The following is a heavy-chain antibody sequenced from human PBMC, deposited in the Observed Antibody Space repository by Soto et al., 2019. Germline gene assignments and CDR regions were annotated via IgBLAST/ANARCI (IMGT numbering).Heavy chain of an antibody. Sequence: GGSLRLSCAVSGFTFSNYGMAWVRQAPGKGLEWVSTIGTSAPDMHYADSVKGRFTISRDNSKNTVYLQMNSLRAEDTAIYFCAKDCCGITFFEYWGRGTLVTVSS. J-gene: IGHJ4*02. D-gene: IGHD3-10*01. CDR2: IGTSAPDM. V-gene: IGHV3-23*01. CDR1: GFTFSNYG. CDR3: AKDCCGITFFEY.